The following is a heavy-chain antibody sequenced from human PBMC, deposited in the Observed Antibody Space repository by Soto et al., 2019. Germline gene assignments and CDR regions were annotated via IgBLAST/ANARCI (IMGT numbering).Heavy chain of an antibody. J-gene: IGHJ5*02. V-gene: IGHV4-31*03. CDR1: GGSISSGGYY. CDR2: IYYIGST. Sequence: QVQLQESGPGLVKPSQTLSLTCTVSGGSISSGGYYWSWIRQHPGKGLEWIGYIYYIGSTYYNPSPKRRVSKILDTSKNPFSPELNSCAAPDPALYYWSKSVDPWGQGTLVTVSS. CDR3: SKSVDP.